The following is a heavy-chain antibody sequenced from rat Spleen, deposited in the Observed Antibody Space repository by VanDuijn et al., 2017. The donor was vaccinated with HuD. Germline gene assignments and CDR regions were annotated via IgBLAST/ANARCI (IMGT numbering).Heavy chain of an antibody. CDR1: GFTFNNYW. V-gene: IGHV5-31*01. CDR2: ITNTGGST. CDR3: TRGLNYYSAPFAY. Sequence: EVQLVESGGGLVQPGRSLKLSCVASGFTFNNYWMTWIRQAPGKGLAWVASITNTGGSTYYPDSVKGRFTISRDNAKSTLYLQMNSLRSEDTATYYCTRGLNYYSAPFAYWGQGTLVTVSS. D-gene: IGHD1-1*01. J-gene: IGHJ3*01.